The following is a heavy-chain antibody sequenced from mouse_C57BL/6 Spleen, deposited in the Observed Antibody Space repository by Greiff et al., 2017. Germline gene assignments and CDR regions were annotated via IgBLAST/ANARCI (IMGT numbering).Heavy chain of an antibody. J-gene: IGHJ1*03. CDR3: TGYGYYPWYFDV. CDR1: GFTFSNYW. D-gene: IGHD2-3*01. V-gene: IGHV6-3*01. Sequence: EVKVEESGGGLVQPGGSMKLSCVASGFTFSNYWMNWVRQSPEKGLEWVAQIRLKSDNYATHYAESVKGRFTISRDDSKSSVYLQMNNLRTEDTGIYYCTGYGYYPWYFDVWGTGTTVTVSS. CDR2: IRLKSDNYAT.